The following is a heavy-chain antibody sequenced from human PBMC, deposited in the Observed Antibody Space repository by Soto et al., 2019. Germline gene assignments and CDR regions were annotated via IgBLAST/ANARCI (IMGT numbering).Heavy chain of an antibody. J-gene: IGHJ4*02. V-gene: IGHV3-30*18. CDR2: ISHDESNK. CDR3: AKGGEQQFIRQYLDY. CDR1: GFTFSSYG. D-gene: IGHD3-16*01. Sequence: SGGSLRLSCAASGFTFSSYGMHWVRQAPGKGLEWVAVISHDESNKYYTDSVKGRFTISRDNSKNTLYLQMNSLRADDTAVYYCAKGGEQQFIRQYLDYWGRETLVTVSS.